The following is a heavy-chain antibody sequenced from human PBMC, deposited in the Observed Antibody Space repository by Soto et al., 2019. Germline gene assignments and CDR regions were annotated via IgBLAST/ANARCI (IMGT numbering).Heavy chain of an antibody. V-gene: IGHV3-13*01. CDR3: ARDQIAAAEGAQPLDY. CDR1: GFTFSSYD. J-gene: IGHJ4*02. D-gene: IGHD6-13*01. Sequence: GGSLRLSCAASGFTFSSYDMHWVRQATGKGLEWVSAIGTAGDTYYPGSVKGRFTISRENAKNSLYLQMNSLRAGDTAVYYCARDQIAAAEGAQPLDYWGQGTLVTVSS. CDR2: IGTAGDT.